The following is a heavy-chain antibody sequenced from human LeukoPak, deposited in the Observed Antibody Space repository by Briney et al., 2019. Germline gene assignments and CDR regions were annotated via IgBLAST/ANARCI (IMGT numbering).Heavy chain of an antibody. CDR3: AHRPGYSISRHFDP. Sequence: KESGPTLVKPTETLTLTCAFSGFSLSTSAVAVAWIRQPPGKALEWLALIYWNGDKRYSPSLRSRLTITKDTSKNQVVLTMTYMDPVDTATYYCAHRPGYSISRHFDPWGQGILVTVSS. CDR2: IYWNGDK. CDR1: GFSLSTSAVA. D-gene: IGHD1-26*01. V-gene: IGHV2-5*01. J-gene: IGHJ5*02.